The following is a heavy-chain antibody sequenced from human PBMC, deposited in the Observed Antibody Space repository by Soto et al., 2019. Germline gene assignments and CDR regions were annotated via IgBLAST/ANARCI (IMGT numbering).Heavy chain of an antibody. CDR2: NSYDGSNK. V-gene: IGHV3-30*18. CDR1: GFNFSPFW. Sequence: GGSLRLSCAASGFNFSPFWMHWVRQAPGKGLEWVAFNSYDGSNKYYADSVKGRFTISRDSSEKTLYLQMNSLRPEDTAVYYCAKALGELSPESYDYWGQGTLVTVSS. J-gene: IGHJ4*02. CDR3: AKALGELSPESYDY. D-gene: IGHD3-16*02.